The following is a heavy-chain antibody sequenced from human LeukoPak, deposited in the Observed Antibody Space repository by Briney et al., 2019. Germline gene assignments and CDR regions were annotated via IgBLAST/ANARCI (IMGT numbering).Heavy chain of an antibody. J-gene: IGHJ4*02. D-gene: IGHD6-13*01. Sequence: EASVKVSCKASGYTFTGYYMHWVRQAPGQGLEWMGWINPNSGGTNYAQKFQGRVTMTRDTSISTAYMELSRLRSDDTAVYYCARDTSSSWEAFDYWGQGTLVTVSS. V-gene: IGHV1-2*02. CDR1: GYTFTGYY. CDR3: ARDTSSSWEAFDY. CDR2: INPNSGGT.